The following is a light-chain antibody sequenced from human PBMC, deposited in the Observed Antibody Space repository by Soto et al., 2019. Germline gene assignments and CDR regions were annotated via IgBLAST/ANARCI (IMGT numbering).Light chain of an antibody. CDR3: QQYNSSPYT. CDR2: DAS. V-gene: IGKV1-5*01. J-gene: IGKJ2*01. CDR1: QSISSW. Sequence: DIQMTQSPSTLSASVGDRVTITCRASQSISSWLAWYQKKPGKAPNLRIYDASSLESGVPSRFSGSGSGTEFTLTISSLQPDDFATYYCQQYNSSPYTFGQGTKLEIK.